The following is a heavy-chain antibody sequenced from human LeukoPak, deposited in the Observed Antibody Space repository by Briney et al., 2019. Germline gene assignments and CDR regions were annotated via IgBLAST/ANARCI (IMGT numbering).Heavy chain of an antibody. D-gene: IGHD3-3*01. V-gene: IGHV4-31*03. CDR1: GGSISSGGYY. CDR3: ARAILTPSGYVWHFDL. CDR2: NT. J-gene: IGHJ2*01. Sequence: SRTLSLTCTVSGGSISSGGYYWSWIRQHPGKGLEWIGYNTYYNPSLKSRVTISVDTSKNQFSLRLSSMTAADTAVYYCARAILTPSGYVWHFDLWGRGTLVTVSS.